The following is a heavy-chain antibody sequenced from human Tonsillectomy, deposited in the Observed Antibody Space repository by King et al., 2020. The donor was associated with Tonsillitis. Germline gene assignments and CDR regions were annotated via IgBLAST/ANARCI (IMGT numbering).Heavy chain of an antibody. CDR3: ARVGGSGSQHNDY. V-gene: IGHV4-39*07. Sequence: LQLQESGPGLVKPSETLSLTCTVSGGSISSSSHYWGWIRQPPGTGLEWIATIHYSGSTYYNPSLKSRVTMSVDTSKNQFSLKLSSVTAADTDVYYCARVGGSGSQHNDYWGQGTLVTVSS. CDR1: GGSISSSSHY. D-gene: IGHD1-26*01. CDR2: IHYSGST. J-gene: IGHJ4*02.